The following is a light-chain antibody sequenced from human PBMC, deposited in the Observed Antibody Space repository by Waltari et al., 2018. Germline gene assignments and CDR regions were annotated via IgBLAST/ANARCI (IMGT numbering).Light chain of an antibody. CDR2: GAS. V-gene: IGKV3-20*01. CDR3: QNYDRLPAA. J-gene: IGKJ1*01. Sequence: EIVLTQSPGTLSLSPGERATLSCRASQSVSRALAWYQQRPGQAPRLLIYGASSRATGIPDRFSGSGSGTDFSLTISRLEPEDFAVYYCQNYDRLPAAFGQGTKVEIK. CDR1: QSVSRA.